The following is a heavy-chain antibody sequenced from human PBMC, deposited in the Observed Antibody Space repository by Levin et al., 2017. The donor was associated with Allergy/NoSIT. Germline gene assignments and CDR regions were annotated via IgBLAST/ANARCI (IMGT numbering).Heavy chain of an antibody. D-gene: IGHD6-19*01. Sequence: GESLKISCKASGYTFTSYDINWVRQATGQGLEWMGWMNPNSGNTGYAQKFQGRVTMTRNTSISTAYMELSSLRSEDTAVYYCARGRDSSGWYWSNLVPNYGMDVWGQGTTVTVSS. CDR1: GYTFTSYD. V-gene: IGHV1-8*01. CDR3: ARGRDSSGWYWSNLVPNYGMDV. J-gene: IGHJ6*02. CDR2: MNPNSGNT.